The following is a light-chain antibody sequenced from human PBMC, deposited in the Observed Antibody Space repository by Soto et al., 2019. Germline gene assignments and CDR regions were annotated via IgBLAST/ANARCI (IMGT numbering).Light chain of an antibody. Sequence: IQLTQSPSSLSASVGDRVTITCRASQDIAIYLAWYQQKPGEAPKLLIYAASTLYGGVPSRFSGSGSGTDFALPITSLQAEDFGTYYCQQLRMYPSTFGGGTKVEIK. CDR3: QQLRMYPST. CDR1: QDIAIY. CDR2: AAS. V-gene: IGKV1-9*01. J-gene: IGKJ4*01.